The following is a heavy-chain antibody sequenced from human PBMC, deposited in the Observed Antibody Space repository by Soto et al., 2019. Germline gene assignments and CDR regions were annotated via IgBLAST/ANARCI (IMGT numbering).Heavy chain of an antibody. CDR3: AEMYSSRWYVGSTFDY. J-gene: IGHJ4*02. Sequence: EVQLLESGGGLVQPGGSLRLSCAASGFTFSSYAMSWVRRAPGKGLEWVSAISGSGGSTYYADSVKGRFTISRDNSKNTLYLQMNSLRAEDTAVYYCAEMYSSRWYVGSTFDYWGQGTLVTVSS. D-gene: IGHD6-13*01. CDR2: ISGSGGST. V-gene: IGHV3-23*01. CDR1: GFTFSSYA.